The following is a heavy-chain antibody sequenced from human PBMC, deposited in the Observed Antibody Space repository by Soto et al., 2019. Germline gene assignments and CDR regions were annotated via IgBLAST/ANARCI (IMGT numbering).Heavy chain of an antibody. CDR3: ARQGILTGYYRRENYYYFMDV. V-gene: IGHV4-39*01. J-gene: IGHJ6*03. D-gene: IGHD3-9*01. Sequence: PSETLSLTCTVSGGSISSSSYYWGWIRQPPGKGLEWIGSIYYSGSTYYNPSLKSRVTISVDTSKNQFSLKLSSVTAADTAVYYCARQGILTGYYRRENYYYFMDVWGKGTKVTGSS. CDR1: GGSISSSSYY. CDR2: IYYSGST.